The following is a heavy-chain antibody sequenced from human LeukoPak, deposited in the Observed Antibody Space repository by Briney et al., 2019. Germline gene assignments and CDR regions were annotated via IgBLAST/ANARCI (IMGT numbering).Heavy chain of an antibody. J-gene: IGHJ4*02. V-gene: IGHV3-49*03. D-gene: IGHD3-22*01. CDR2: IRSEAYGGTT. CDR3: SSHTSGYYYSDY. CDR1: GFTFGDYV. Sequence: GGSLRLSCTASGFTFGDYVMSWFRQAPGKGLEWVGFIRSEAYGGTTEYAASVKGRFTISRDDSKSIAYLQMNSLKAEDTAVYFCSSHTSGYYYSDYWGQGTLVTVSS.